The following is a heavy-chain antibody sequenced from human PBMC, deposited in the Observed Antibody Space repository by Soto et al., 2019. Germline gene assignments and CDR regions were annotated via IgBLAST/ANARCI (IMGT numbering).Heavy chain of an antibody. Sequence: VQLVESGGGVVQPGRSLRLSCAASGFTFSSYAMHWVRQAPGKGLEWVAVISYDGSNKYYADSVKGRFTISRDNSKNTLYLQMNSLRAEDTAVYYCARDRDRRGWFDPWGQGTLVTVSS. V-gene: IGHV3-30-3*01. J-gene: IGHJ5*02. CDR1: GFTFSSYA. CDR2: ISYDGSNK. CDR3: ARDRDRRGWFDP.